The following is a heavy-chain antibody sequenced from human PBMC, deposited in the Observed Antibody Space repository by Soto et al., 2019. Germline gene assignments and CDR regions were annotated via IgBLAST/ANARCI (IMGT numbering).Heavy chain of an antibody. CDR2: IVVGSGNT. CDR3: AIWGSYQLLKSRPGGEGPFDY. J-gene: IGHJ4*02. Sequence: SVKVSCKASGFTFTSSAVQWVRQARGQRLEWIGWIVVGSGNTNYAQKFQERVTITRDMSTSTAYMELSSLRSEDTAVYYCAIWGSYQLLKSRPGGEGPFDYWGQGTLVTVSS. D-gene: IGHD2-2*01. CDR1: GFTFTSSA. V-gene: IGHV1-58*01.